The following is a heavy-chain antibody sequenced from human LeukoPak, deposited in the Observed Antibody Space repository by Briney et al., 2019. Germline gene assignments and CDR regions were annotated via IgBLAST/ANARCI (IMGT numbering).Heavy chain of an antibody. CDR1: GGSISSGSHY. D-gene: IGHD6-13*01. J-gene: IGHJ4*02. CDR3: ASKSLTSSIAAVDH. CDR2: FDYRGRT. Sequence: SETLSLTCTVSGGSISSGSHYWGWIRQPPGKGLEWIGSFDYRGRTYYSPSLKTRVTISVDTSKNQLSVKLTSVTAADTAAYYCASKSLTSSIAAVDHWGQGTLVTASS. V-gene: IGHV4-39*01.